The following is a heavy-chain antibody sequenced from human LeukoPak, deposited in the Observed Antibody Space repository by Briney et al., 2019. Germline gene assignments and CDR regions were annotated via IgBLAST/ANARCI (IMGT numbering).Heavy chain of an antibody. Sequence: GRSLRLSCAASGFTFSSYGMHWVRQAPGKGLEWVAVIWYDGSNKYYADSVKGRFTISRDNSKNTLYLRMNSLRAEDTAVYYCARELRRGDYFDYWGQGTLVTVSS. CDR3: ARELRRGDYFDY. CDR2: IWYDGSNK. J-gene: IGHJ4*02. CDR1: GFTFSSYG. V-gene: IGHV3-33*01. D-gene: IGHD3-10*01.